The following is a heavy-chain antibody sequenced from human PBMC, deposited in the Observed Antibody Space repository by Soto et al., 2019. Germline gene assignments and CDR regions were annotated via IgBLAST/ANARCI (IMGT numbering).Heavy chain of an antibody. V-gene: IGHV3-23*01. CDR2: ISGSGGST. CDR3: AKDLFESDIVVVPAAIPYYYYGMDV. CDR1: GFTFSSYA. D-gene: IGHD2-2*01. J-gene: IGHJ6*02. Sequence: GGSLRLFCAASGFTFSSYAMSWVRQAPGKGLEWVSAISGSGGSTYYADSVKGRFTISRDNSKNTLYLQMNSLRAEDTAVYYCAKDLFESDIVVVPAAIPYYYYGMDVWGQGTTVTVSS.